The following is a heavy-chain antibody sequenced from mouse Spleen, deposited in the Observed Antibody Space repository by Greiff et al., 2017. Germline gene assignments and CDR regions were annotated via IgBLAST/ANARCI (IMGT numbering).Heavy chain of an antibody. V-gene: IGHV1-9*01. D-gene: IGHD2-1*01. CDR1: GYTFSSYW. J-gene: IGHJ2*01. Sequence: VQLQQSGAELMKPGASVKISCKATGYTFSSYWIEWVKQRPGHGLEWIGEILPGSGSTNYNEKFKGKATFTADTSSNTAYMQLSSLTSEDSAVYYCARYYGNYFFDYWGQGTTLTVSP. CDR2: ILPGSGST. CDR3: ARYYGNYFFDY.